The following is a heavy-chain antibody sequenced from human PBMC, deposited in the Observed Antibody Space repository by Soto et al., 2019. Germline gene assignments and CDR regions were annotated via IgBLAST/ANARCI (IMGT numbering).Heavy chain of an antibody. D-gene: IGHD4-17*01. CDR3: ARGGDYGVYQVDY. J-gene: IGHJ4*02. CDR2: INPSGGST. V-gene: IGHV1-46*01. CDR1: GYIFTSYY. Sequence: ASVKVSCKASGYIFTSYYIHWVRQAPGQGLEWMGVINPSGGSTTYALKFHGRVTTTRDTSTSTVYMELSSLRSEDTAVYYCARGGDYGVYQVDYWGQGTGVTVSS.